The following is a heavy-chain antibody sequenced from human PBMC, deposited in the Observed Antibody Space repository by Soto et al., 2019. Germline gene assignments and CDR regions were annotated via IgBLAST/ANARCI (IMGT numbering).Heavy chain of an antibody. CDR1: GYTFTSYG. D-gene: IGHD3-10*01. CDR2: ISAYNGNT. V-gene: IGHV1-18*04. CDR3: ARDRNYYVSGIPTPYDAFDI. J-gene: IGHJ3*02. Sequence: ASVKVSCKASGYTFTSYGISWVRQAPGQELEWMGWISAYNGNTNYAQKLQGRVTMTTDTSTSTAYMELRSLRSDDTAVYYCARDRNYYVSGIPTPYDAFDIWGQGTMVTVSS.